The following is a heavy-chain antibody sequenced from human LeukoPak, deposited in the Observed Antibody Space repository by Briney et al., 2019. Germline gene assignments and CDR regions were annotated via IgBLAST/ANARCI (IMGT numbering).Heavy chain of an antibody. CDR3: ARAPIVGATYFDY. CDR2: IYTSGSS. V-gene: IGHV4-4*07. J-gene: IGHJ4*02. D-gene: IGHD1-26*01. CDR1: GDSISIYY. Sequence: AETLSLTCRVSGDSISIYYGSWMREPGGRGVECIGRIYTSGSSTYNPSLKSRVTISVDKSKNQFSLKLSSVTAADTAVYYCARAPIVGATYFDYWGQGTLVTVSS.